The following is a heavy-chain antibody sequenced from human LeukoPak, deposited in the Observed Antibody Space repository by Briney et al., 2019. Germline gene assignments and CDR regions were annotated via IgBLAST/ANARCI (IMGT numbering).Heavy chain of an antibody. J-gene: IGHJ4*02. CDR1: GFTVNSSY. Sequence: GGSLRLSCAASGFTVNSSYMSWVRQLQGKGLEWVSVIYSGGTTNYADSVKGRFSISRDISKNTLHLQLNSLRADDTGVYYCATKVTTGNWGQGTLVTVSS. CDR3: ATKVTTGN. V-gene: IGHV3-66*01. D-gene: IGHD4-17*01. CDR2: IYSGGTT.